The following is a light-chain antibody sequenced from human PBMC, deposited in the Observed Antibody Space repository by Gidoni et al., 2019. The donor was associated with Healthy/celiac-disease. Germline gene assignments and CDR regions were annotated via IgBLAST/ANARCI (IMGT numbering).Light chain of an antibody. CDR2: GAS. CDR1: KSVSSSY. J-gene: IGKJ3*01. CDR3: RQYGSSPGLFT. Sequence: EIVSTQSPGTRSLSPGESATLSCRASKSVSSSYLAWYQQKPGQAPSLLIYGASSRATGIPDRFSGSGSGTDFTLTIIRLEPEDFAVYYCRQYGSSPGLFTFGPGTKVDIK. V-gene: IGKV3-20*01.